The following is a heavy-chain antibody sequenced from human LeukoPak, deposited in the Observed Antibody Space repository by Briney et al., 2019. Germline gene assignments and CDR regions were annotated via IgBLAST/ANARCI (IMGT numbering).Heavy chain of an antibody. CDR3: ARGSITMIAG. J-gene: IGHJ4*02. Sequence: PSETLSLTCTVSGGSISSSSYYWGWIRQPPGKGLEWIGGIYYSGSTYYNPSLKSRVTISVDTSKNQFSLKLSSVTAADTAVYYCARGSITMIAGWGQGTLVTVSS. D-gene: IGHD3-22*01. V-gene: IGHV4-39*01. CDR2: IYYSGST. CDR1: GGSISSSSYY.